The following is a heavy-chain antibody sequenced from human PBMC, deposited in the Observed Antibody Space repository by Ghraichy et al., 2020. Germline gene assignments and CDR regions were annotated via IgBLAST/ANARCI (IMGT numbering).Heavy chain of an antibody. Sequence: GGSLRLSCAASGFTSSSYWMHWVRQAPGKGLVWVSRINSDGSSTGYADSVKGRFTISRDNAKNTLYLQMNSLRAEDTAVYYCARDLVSSSWYEAGFDPWGQGTLVTVSS. D-gene: IGHD6-13*01. CDR3: ARDLVSSSWYEAGFDP. V-gene: IGHV3-74*01. J-gene: IGHJ5*02. CDR1: GFTSSSYW. CDR2: INSDGSST.